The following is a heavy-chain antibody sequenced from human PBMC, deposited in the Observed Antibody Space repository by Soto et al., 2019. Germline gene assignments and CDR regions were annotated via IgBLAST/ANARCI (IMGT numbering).Heavy chain of an antibody. CDR2: INPNSGGT. CDR1: GYTFTGYY. J-gene: IGHJ6*02. CDR3: ARDSVAAAGTPPYYYYYGMDV. Sequence: EASVKVSCKASGYTFTGYYMHWVRQAPGQGLEWMGWINPNSGGTNYAQKFQGRVTMTRDTSISTAYMELSRLRSDDTAVYYCARDSVAAAGTPPYYYYYGMDVWGQGTTVTVSS. V-gene: IGHV1-2*02. D-gene: IGHD6-13*01.